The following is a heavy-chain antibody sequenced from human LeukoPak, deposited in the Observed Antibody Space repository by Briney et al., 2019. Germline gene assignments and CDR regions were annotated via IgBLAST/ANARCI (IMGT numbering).Heavy chain of an antibody. D-gene: IGHD5-24*01. CDR2: ISSSSSYI. J-gene: IGHJ5*02. CDR1: GFTFSSYC. Sequence: GGSLRLSCAASGFTFSSYCMNWVRQAPGKGLEWVSSISSSSSYIYYADSVKGRFTISRDNAKNSLYLQMNSLRAEDTAVYYCARDRTDGDWFDPWGQGTLVTVSS. CDR3: ARDRTDGDWFDP. V-gene: IGHV3-21*01.